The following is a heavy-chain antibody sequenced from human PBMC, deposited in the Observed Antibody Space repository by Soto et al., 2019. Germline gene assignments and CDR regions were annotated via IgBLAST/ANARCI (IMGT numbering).Heavy chain of an antibody. Sequence: QVQLQESGPGLVKPSQTLSLTCTVSGGSITTGGYYWSWIRQHPGKGLEWIGYIYYSGSTSYNPSLKSRITMSVDTSKNQFSLKLNSVTAADTAGYYCARDDTRAGYDYWGQGTLVTVSS. V-gene: IGHV4-31*03. CDR1: GGSITTGGYY. CDR2: IYYSGST. D-gene: IGHD5-18*01. J-gene: IGHJ4*02. CDR3: ARDDTRAGYDY.